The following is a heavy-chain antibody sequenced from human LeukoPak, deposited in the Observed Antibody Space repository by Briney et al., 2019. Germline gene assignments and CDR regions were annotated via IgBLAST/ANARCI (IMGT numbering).Heavy chain of an antibody. Sequence: PSETLSLTXTVSGGSISSGDYYWGWLRQPPGKGLEWRGYIYYSGSTYYNRSLKSRVTISVDTSKHQFSLKLSSVTAADTAVYYCARWISGYYLYYFDYWGQGTLVTVSS. D-gene: IGHD3-22*01. CDR2: IYYSGST. J-gene: IGHJ4*02. CDR1: GGSISSGDYY. V-gene: IGHV4-30-4*08. CDR3: ARWISGYYLYYFDY.